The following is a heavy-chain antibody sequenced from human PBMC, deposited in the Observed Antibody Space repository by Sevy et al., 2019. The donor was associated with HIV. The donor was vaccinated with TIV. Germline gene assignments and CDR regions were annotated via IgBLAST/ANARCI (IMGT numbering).Heavy chain of an antibody. Sequence: ASVKVSCKASGYTFTGYYMHWVRQAPGQGLEWMGRINPNSGGTNYAQKFQGRVTMTRDTSISTAYMELSRLRSDDTAVYYCARDAEVVVVPAAHYYYGMDVWGQGTTVTVSS. V-gene: IGHV1-2*06. CDR1: GYTFTGYY. CDR2: INPNSGGT. J-gene: IGHJ6*02. D-gene: IGHD2-2*01. CDR3: ARDAEVVVVPAAHYYYGMDV.